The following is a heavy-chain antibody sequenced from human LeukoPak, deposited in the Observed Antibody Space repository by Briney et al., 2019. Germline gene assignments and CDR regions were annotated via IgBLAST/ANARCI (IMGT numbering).Heavy chain of an antibody. V-gene: IGHV4-59*01. Sequence: SETLSLTCTVSGGSISGYYWSWIRQPPGKGLEWIGYIFYSGSTNYNPSLKSRVTISVDTSKNQFSLKLSSVTAADAAVYFCARVYYGRTYDYWYFDLWGRGTLVTVSS. D-gene: IGHD3-10*01. CDR3: ARVYYGRTYDYWYFDL. CDR1: GGSISGYY. CDR2: IFYSGST. J-gene: IGHJ2*01.